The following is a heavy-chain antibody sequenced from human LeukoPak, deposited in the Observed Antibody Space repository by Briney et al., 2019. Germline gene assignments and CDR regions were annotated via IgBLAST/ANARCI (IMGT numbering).Heavy chain of an antibody. CDR2: IYYSGST. V-gene: IGHV4-31*03. Sequence: PSVTLSLTCTVSGGSISSGGYYWSWIRQHPGKGLEWIGYIYYSGSTYYNPSLKSRVTISVDTSKNQFSLKLSSVTAADTAVYYCARDGYCSSTSYCYGMDVWGKGTTVTVSS. D-gene: IGHD2-2*03. J-gene: IGHJ6*04. CDR3: ARDGYCSSTSYCYGMDV. CDR1: GGSISSGGYY.